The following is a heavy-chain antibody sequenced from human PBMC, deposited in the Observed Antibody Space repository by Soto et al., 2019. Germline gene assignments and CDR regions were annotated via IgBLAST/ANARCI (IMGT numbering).Heavy chain of an antibody. CDR3: ARDRPLHPSYHYYGMDV. CDR1: GGSISSYY. V-gene: IGHV4-59*01. CDR2: IYYSGST. J-gene: IGHJ6*01. D-gene: IGHD2-15*01. Sequence: PSETLSLTCTVSGGSISSYYWSWIRQPPGKGLEWIGYIYYSGSTNYNPSLKSRVTISVDTSKNHFSLKLSSVTAADTAVYYCARDRPLHPSYHYYGMDVWGQGITVTVSS.